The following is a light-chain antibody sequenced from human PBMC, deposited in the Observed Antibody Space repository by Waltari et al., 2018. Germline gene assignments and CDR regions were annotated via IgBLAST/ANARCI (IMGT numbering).Light chain of an antibody. J-gene: IGLJ3*02. CDR3: ATWDDSLSGWV. CDR1: SSNLAYNY. V-gene: IGLV1-47*01. Sequence: QSVLTQLPSASGTPGQGVTISCSASSSNLAYNYVSCYQQFPGTSPKLLIHRNNQRPSGVPDRFSGSKSGTSAFLVISGLRSEDEADYHCATWDDSLSGWVFGGGTKVTVL. CDR2: RNN.